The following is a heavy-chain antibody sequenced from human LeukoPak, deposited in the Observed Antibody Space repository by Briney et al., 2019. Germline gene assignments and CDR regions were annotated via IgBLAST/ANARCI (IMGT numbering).Heavy chain of an antibody. CDR1: GASISSGYY. D-gene: IGHD2-15*01. Sequence: SETLSLTCTVSGASISSGYYWGWIRQPPGKGLEWIGSIYHSGSTYYNPSLKSRVTISVDTSKNQFSLKLSSVTAADTAVYYCARSYIAAGGDLDYWGQGTLVTVSS. V-gene: IGHV4-38-2*02. CDR3: ARSYIAAGGDLDY. CDR2: IYHSGST. J-gene: IGHJ4*02.